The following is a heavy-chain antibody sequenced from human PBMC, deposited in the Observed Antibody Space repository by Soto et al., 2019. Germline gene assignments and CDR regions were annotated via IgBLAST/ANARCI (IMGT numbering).Heavy chain of an antibody. V-gene: IGHV1-3*01. CDR1: GFVFTHYG. J-gene: IGHJ6*02. D-gene: IGHD2-8*01. Sequence: QVLLVQSGAEVRKPGALVKVSCKASGFVFTHYGVHWVRLAPGQRLEWMGWINAGSGNTKYSESFQGRVSITRDTSATTVRMELGSLTSEDTAVYYCARKIFCNTWCDNAMDVWGQGTTVTVSS. CDR3: ARKIFCNTWCDNAMDV. CDR2: INAGSGNT.